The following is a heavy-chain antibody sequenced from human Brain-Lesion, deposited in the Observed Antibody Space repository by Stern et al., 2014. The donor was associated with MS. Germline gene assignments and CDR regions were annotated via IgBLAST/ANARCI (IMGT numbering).Heavy chain of an antibody. CDR1: GYTLTEFS. Sequence: QVQLVQSGAAVKKPGASVKVSCKVSGYTLTEFSMHWVRQAPRKGLEWMGGFDPEDGETIYAQKFQGRVTMTEDTSTDTAYMELSSLRSEDTAVYYCATLSPGAGGNYYRHFDYWGQGTLVTVSS. J-gene: IGHJ4*02. V-gene: IGHV1-24*01. CDR2: FDPEDGET. D-gene: IGHD1-26*01. CDR3: ATLSPGAGGNYYRHFDY.